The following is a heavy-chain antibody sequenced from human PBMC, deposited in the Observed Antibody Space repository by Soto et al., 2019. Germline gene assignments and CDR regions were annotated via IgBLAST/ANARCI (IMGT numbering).Heavy chain of an antibody. D-gene: IGHD2-2*01. Sequence: QLQLQESGSGLVKPSQTLSLTCAVSGGSISNGGYSWSWVRQPPGKGLEWIGYISHSGSTSYNPSLRGRITISVDKSKNQFSLKLNSMTAADTAVYYCARGGGSCYRTSCSYPYYYGMDVWGQGTTVTVSS. J-gene: IGHJ6*02. CDR3: ARGGGSCYRTSCSYPYYYGMDV. CDR2: ISHSGST. CDR1: GGSISNGGYS. V-gene: IGHV4-30-2*01.